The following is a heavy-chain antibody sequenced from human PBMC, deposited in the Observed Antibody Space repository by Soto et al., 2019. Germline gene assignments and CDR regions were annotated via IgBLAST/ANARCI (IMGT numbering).Heavy chain of an antibody. Sequence: SVKVSCKASGGTFSSYAISWVRQATGQGLEWMGGIIPIFGTANYAQKFQGRVTITADESTSTAYMELSSLRSEDTAVYYCARVSTPYYYDSSGYYTTQYYFDYWGQGTLVTVSS. CDR2: IIPIFGTA. J-gene: IGHJ4*02. CDR3: ARVSTPYYYDSSGYYTTQYYFDY. CDR1: GGTFSSYA. V-gene: IGHV1-69*13. D-gene: IGHD3-22*01.